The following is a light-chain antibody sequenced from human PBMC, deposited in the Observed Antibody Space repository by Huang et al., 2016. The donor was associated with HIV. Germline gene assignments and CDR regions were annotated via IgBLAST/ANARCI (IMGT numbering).Light chain of an antibody. CDR3: QQIKSYPLT. CDR2: AAS. J-gene: IGKJ4*01. CDR1: QGISSY. Sequence: IQFTQSPSSLSASVGDRVTITCRASQGISSYVAWYQQKPGKAPKLLSYAASTLQSGVPSSVSGSGSGTDFTLTISSLQPEDFATYYCQQIKSYPLTFGGGTKVEIK. V-gene: IGKV1-9*01.